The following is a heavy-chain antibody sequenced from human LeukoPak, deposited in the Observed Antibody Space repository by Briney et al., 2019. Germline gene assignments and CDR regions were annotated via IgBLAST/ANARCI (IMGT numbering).Heavy chain of an antibody. V-gene: IGHV3-15*01. CDR1: GFTFSTYW. J-gene: IGHJ5*02. Sequence: PGGSLRLSCAASGFTFSTYWMSWVRQAPGKGLEWVGRIKGKIDGGTTDYAAPVKGRFTISRDDSQNTLFLRMSSLKTEDTAVYYCTTDRRHDILTGYYRGWFDPWGQGILVTVSS. CDR3: TTDRRHDILTGYYRGWFDP. CDR2: IKGKIDGGTT. D-gene: IGHD3-9*01.